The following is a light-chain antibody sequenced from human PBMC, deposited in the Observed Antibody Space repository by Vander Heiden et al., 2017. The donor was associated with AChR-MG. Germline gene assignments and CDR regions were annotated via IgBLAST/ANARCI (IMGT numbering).Light chain of an antibody. CDR1: SSDVGGYNY. J-gene: IGLJ2*01. Sequence: QSALTQPASVSGSPGPSITISCTGTSSDVGGYNYVSWYQQHPGKAPKLISYDVSNRPSGVSNRFSGSKSGNTASLTISGLQAEDEADYYCSSYTSTSTPVVFGGGTKLTVL. V-gene: IGLV2-14*01. CDR2: DVS. CDR3: SSYTSTSTPVV.